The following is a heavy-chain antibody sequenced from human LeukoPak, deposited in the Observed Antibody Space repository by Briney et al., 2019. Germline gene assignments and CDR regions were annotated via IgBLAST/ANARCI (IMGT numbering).Heavy chain of an antibody. D-gene: IGHD6-13*01. Sequence: GGSLRLSCAASGFTFSSYAMSWVRQAPGKGLEWVSAISGSGGSTYYADSVKGRFTISRDNSKNTLYLQMNSLRAEDTAVYYCARGLVYSSSPDYFDHWGQGTLVTVSS. CDR1: GFTFSSYA. J-gene: IGHJ4*02. V-gene: IGHV3-23*01. CDR3: ARGLVYSSSPDYFDH. CDR2: ISGSGGST.